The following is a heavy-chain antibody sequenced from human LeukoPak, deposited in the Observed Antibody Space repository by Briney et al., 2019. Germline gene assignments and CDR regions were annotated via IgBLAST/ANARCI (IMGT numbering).Heavy chain of an antibody. CDR3: AKPLHTRDYGGSYYYMDV. Sequence: GGSLRLSCAASGFTFSSYGMHWVRQAPGKGLEWVAFIRYDGSNKYYAGSVKGRFTISRDNSKNTLYLQMNSLRAEDTAVYYCAKPLHTRDYGGSYYYMDVWGKGTTVSISS. V-gene: IGHV3-30*02. D-gene: IGHD4-17*01. CDR2: IRYDGSNK. CDR1: GFTFSSYG. J-gene: IGHJ6*03.